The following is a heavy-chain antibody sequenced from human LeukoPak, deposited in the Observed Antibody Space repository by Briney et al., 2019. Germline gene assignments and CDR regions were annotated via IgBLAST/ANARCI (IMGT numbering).Heavy chain of an antibody. Sequence: SETLSLTCTVSGGSISSYYWSWIRQPAGKGLEWIGRIYTSGSTNYNPSLKSRVTMSVDTSKKQFSLKLSSVTAADTAVYYCARDYYDTSGEGMDVWGQGTTVTVSS. CDR1: GGSISSYY. CDR2: IYTSGST. V-gene: IGHV4-4*07. J-gene: IGHJ6*02. D-gene: IGHD3-22*01. CDR3: ARDYYDTSGEGMDV.